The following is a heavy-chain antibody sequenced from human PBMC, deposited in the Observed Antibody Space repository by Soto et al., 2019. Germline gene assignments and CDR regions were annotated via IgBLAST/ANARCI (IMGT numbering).Heavy chain of an antibody. D-gene: IGHD6-13*01. J-gene: IGHJ4*02. CDR2: IYYSGST. CDR1: GGSISSYY. CDR3: ARGLGSWYDY. Sequence: KTSETLSLTCTVSGGSISSYYWSWIRQPPGKGLEWIGYIYYSGSTNYNPSLKSRVTISVDTSKNQFSLKLSSVTAADTAVYYCARGLGSWYDYWGQGTLVTVSS. V-gene: IGHV4-59*01.